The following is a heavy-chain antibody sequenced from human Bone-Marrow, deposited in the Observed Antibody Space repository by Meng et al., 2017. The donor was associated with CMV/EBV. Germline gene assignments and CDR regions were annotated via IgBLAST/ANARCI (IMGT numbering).Heavy chain of an antibody. CDR1: GTTVSSNY. CDR3: AKTGGVPTTLYYYGLDV. D-gene: IGHD3-10*01. Sequence: LSLTCAASGTTVSSNYMSWVRQAPGKGLEWVSVIYRGGDTYYTDSVKGRFTISRDNSKNTMYLQMSSLRTEDTAVYYCAKTGGVPTTLYYYGLDVWGQGTAVTVSS. CDR2: IYRGGDT. J-gene: IGHJ6*02. V-gene: IGHV3-66*02.